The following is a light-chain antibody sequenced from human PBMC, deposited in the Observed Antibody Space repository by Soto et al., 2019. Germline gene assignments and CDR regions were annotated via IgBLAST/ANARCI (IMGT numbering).Light chain of an antibody. CDR3: QQYSGSPFT. Sequence: EIVLTQSPGTLSLSPGEGATLSCRASQSVYVNLAWYQQKPGQSPRLLIYCASTRATDILDRFSGSGSDTDFALTISRLEPEDFAVYYCQQYSGSPFTFGPGTKVNIK. V-gene: IGKV3-20*01. CDR1: QSVYVN. CDR2: CAS. J-gene: IGKJ3*01.